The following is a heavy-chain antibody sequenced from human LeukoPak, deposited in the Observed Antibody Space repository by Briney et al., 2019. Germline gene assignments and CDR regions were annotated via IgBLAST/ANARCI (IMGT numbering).Heavy chain of an antibody. CDR1: GFTFSSYS. J-gene: IGHJ6*03. D-gene: IGHD1-26*01. Sequence: PGGSLRLSCAAPGFTFSSYSMNWVRQAPGKGLEWVPYISSSSRTIYYADSVKGRFTISRDNAKNSLYLQMNSLRAEDTAVYYCARGGSSTDYMDVWGKGTTVTVSS. V-gene: IGHV3-48*01. CDR3: ARGGSSTDYMDV. CDR2: ISSSSRTI.